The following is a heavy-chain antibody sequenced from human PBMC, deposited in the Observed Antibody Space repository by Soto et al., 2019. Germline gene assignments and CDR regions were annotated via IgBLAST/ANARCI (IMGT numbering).Heavy chain of an antibody. D-gene: IGHD3-16*01. V-gene: IGHV3-15*01. Sequence: PGGSLRLSCAASGFSFSSAWMSWVRQTPEKGLEWVGRIKSKSDGGTTDYAAPVKGRFTISRDDSENTLYLQMNSLKTEDTAVYYCTRASSLDFDFWGQGTLVTVSS. CDR2: IKSKSDGGTT. J-gene: IGHJ4*02. CDR1: GFSFSSAW. CDR3: TRASSLDFDF.